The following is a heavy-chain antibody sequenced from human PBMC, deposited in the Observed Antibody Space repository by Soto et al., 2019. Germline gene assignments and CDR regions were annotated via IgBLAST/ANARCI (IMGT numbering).Heavy chain of an antibody. V-gene: IGHV4-31*03. Sequence: SETLSLTCTVSGGSISSGGYYWSWIRQHPGKGLEWIGYIYYSGSTYYNPSLKSRVTISVDTSKNQFSLKLSSVTAADTAVYYCARDHKRYFDKGYYYGMDVWGQGTTVTV. CDR2: IYYSGST. D-gene: IGHD3-9*01. CDR1: GGSISSGGYY. CDR3: ARDHKRYFDKGYYYGMDV. J-gene: IGHJ6*02.